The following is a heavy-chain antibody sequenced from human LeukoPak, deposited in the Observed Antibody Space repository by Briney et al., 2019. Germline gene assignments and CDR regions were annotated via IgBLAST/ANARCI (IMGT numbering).Heavy chain of an antibody. CDR3: ARDARGGSWYRWFDP. Sequence: PGRSLRLSCAASGFTFSSYAMHWVRQAPGKGLEWVAVISYDGSNKYYADSVKGRFTISRDNSKNTLYLQMNSLRAEDTAVYYCARDARGGSWYRWFDPWGQGTLVTISS. D-gene: IGHD6-13*01. CDR1: GFTFSSYA. J-gene: IGHJ5*02. CDR2: ISYDGSNK. V-gene: IGHV3-30*01.